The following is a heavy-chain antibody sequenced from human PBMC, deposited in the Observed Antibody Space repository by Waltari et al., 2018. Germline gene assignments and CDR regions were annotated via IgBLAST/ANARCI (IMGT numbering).Heavy chain of an antibody. CDR1: GGSISSYY. CDR2: IYYSGST. D-gene: IGHD3-3*01. CDR3: ARLQPYYDFWSGYQFDP. Sequence: QVQLQESGPGLVKPSETLSLTCTVSGGSISSYYWSWIRQPPGKGLECIGYIYYSGSTNYNPSLKSRVTISVDTSKNQFSLKLSSVTAADTAVYYCARLQPYYDFWSGYQFDPWGQGTLVTVSS. V-gene: IGHV4-59*01. J-gene: IGHJ5*02.